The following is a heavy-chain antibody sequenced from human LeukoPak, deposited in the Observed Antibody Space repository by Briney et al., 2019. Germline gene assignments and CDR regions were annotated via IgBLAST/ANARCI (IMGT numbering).Heavy chain of an antibody. J-gene: IGHJ4*02. CDR1: GFTFSSSA. V-gene: IGHV3-23*01. CDR3: AKGGNYAPLDY. Sequence: GGSLRLSCAASGFTFSSSAMTWVRQAPGKGLEWVSAISTSGSDTTYTDSVKDRFTISRDNSKNTLYLQINSLRAEDTAVYYCAKGGNYAPLDYWGQGSLVTVSS. D-gene: IGHD1-7*01. CDR2: ISTSGSDT.